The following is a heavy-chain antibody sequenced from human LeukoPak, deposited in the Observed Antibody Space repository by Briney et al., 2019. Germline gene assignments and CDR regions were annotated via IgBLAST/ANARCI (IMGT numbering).Heavy chain of an antibody. CDR1: GGSFSGYY. Sequence: PSETLSLTCAVYGGSFSGYYWSWIRQPPGKGLEYIGHSYYTGSTNYNPSLKSRVTISVDTSRNQFSLRLSSVTAADTAVYYCARETLDWFIDNWGQGTLVTVSS. CDR2: SYYTGST. D-gene: IGHD3-9*01. J-gene: IGHJ4*02. V-gene: IGHV4-59*01. CDR3: ARETLDWFIDN.